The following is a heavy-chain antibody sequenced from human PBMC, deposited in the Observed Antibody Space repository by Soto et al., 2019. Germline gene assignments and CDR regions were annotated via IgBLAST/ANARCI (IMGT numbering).Heavy chain of an antibody. CDR1: GGSISSSSYY. J-gene: IGHJ4*02. V-gene: IGHV4-39*01. D-gene: IGHD5-12*01. Sequence: SETLSLTCTVSGGSISSSSYYWGWIRQPPGKGLEWIGTIYYSGSTYYNPSLKSRVSISADTSKNQFSLRLSSVTAADTAVYYCARHETLHSDYDYWGQGTLVTVSS. CDR2: IYYSGST. CDR3: ARHETLHSDYDY.